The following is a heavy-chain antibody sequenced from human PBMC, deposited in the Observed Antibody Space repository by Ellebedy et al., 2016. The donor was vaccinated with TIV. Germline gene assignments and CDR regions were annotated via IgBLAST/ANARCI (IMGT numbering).Heavy chain of an antibody. Sequence: GESLKISCAASGFTFSSYAMAWVRQTPGKGLEWVSAIYGSGVTTYYTDSVKGRFTISRDNSRNTLYLQMNSLRAEETAIYYIAKDQVGGDGRWVFDIWGQGTMVTVSS. CDR3: AKDQVGGDGRWVFDI. V-gene: IGHV3-23*01. CDR2: IYGSGVTT. CDR1: GFTFSSYA. J-gene: IGHJ3*02. D-gene: IGHD3-16*01.